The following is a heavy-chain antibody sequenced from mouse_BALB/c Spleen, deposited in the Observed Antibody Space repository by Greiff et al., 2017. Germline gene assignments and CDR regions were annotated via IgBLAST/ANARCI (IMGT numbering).Heavy chain of an antibody. CDR3: ARSNYQAWFAY. CDR1: GYSITSDYA. D-gene: IGHD2-1*01. CDR2: ISYSGST. J-gene: IGHJ3*01. V-gene: IGHV3-2*02. Sequence: EVKLMESGPGLVKPSQSLSLTCTVTGYSITSDYAWNWIRQFPGNKLEWMGYISYSGSTSYNPSLKSRISITRDTSKNQFFLQLNSVTTEDTATYDCARSNYQAWFAYWGQGTLVTVSA.